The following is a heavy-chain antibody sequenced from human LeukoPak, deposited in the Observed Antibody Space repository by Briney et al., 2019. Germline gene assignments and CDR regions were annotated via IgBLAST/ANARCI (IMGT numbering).Heavy chain of an antibody. V-gene: IGHV1-2*02. CDR2: INPKSGGT. D-gene: IGHD3-22*01. CDR3: VRDGRDSTAYSLH. Sequence: ASVKVSCKASGYTFTGYYMHWVRQAPGQGLEWMGWINPKSGGTNFAQPFQGRVTMTRDTSISTAYMELSRLTSDDTAVYYCVRDGRDSTAYSLHWGQGTLVTVSS. CDR1: GYTFTGYY. J-gene: IGHJ4*02.